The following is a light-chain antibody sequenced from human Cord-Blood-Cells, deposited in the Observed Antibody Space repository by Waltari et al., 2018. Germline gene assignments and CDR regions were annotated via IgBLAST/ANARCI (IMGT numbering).Light chain of an antibody. CDR1: QSVSSSY. CDR3: QQYGSSRT. CDR2: GAC. V-gene: IGKV3-20*01. J-gene: IGKJ1*01. Sequence: EIVLPPSPGTMSLSPGERATLSCRASQSVSSSYLSWYQQKPDQATRLHYDGACLRATGIPGRFSGSGSGAYFTLTSSLLEPEDFAVYYCQQYGSSRTFGQGTKVEIK.